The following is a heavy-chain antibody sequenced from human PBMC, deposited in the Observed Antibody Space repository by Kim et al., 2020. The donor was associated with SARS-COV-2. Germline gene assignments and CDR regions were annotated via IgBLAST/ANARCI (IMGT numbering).Heavy chain of an antibody. D-gene: IGHD6-13*01. CDR2: INHSGST. J-gene: IGHJ6*01. CDR1: GGSFSGYY. CDR3: ARGRSSWYGSYYYGMDV. V-gene: IGHV4-34*01. Sequence: SETLSLTCAVYGGSFSGYYWSWIRQPPGKGLEWIGEINHSGSTNYNPSLKSRVTISVDTSKNQFSLKLSSVTAADTAVNDCARGRSSWYGSYYYGMDVWG.